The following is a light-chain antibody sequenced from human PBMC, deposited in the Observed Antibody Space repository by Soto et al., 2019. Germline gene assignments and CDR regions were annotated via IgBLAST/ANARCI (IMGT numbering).Light chain of an antibody. J-gene: IGLJ2*01. CDR2: LEGSGSY. CDR3: ETWDSKTVV. Sequence: QPVLTQSSSASASLGSSVKLTCTLSSGHSSYIIAWHQPQPGKAPRYLMKLEGSGSYNKGSGVPDRFSGSSSGADRYLIISNLQSEDEADYYCETWDSKTVVFGGGTKLTVL. CDR1: SGHSSYI. V-gene: IGLV4-60*03.